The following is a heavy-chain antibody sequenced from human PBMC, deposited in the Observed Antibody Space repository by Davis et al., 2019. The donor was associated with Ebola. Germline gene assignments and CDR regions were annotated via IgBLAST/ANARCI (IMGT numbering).Heavy chain of an antibody. J-gene: IGHJ4*02. CDR2: INHSGST. CDR1: GGSISSYY. D-gene: IGHD6-19*01. CDR3: ARDSSGWYPYYFDY. V-gene: IGHV4-34*01. Sequence: MPSETLSLTCTVSGGSISSYYWSWIRQPPGKGLEWIGEINHSGSTNYNPSLKSRVTISVDTSKNQFSLKLSSVTAADTAVYYCARDSSGWYPYYFDYWGQGTLVTVSS.